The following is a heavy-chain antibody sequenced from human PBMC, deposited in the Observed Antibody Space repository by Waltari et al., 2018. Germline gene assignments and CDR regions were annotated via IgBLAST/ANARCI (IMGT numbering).Heavy chain of an antibody. J-gene: IGHJ6*02. CDR2: LDPEDEET. V-gene: IGHV1-24*01. Sequence: QVQLVQSGAEVRKPGASVKVPCKVSGSSLSELSMHWVRQAPGKGLEWVGGLDPEDEETVYAQKFQGRVTMTEDTSTDTAYMELSSLRSDDTAVYYCTTDIMLRVFSNVWGQGTTVTVSS. CDR3: TTDIMLRVFSNV. CDR1: GSSLSELS. D-gene: IGHD3-10*01.